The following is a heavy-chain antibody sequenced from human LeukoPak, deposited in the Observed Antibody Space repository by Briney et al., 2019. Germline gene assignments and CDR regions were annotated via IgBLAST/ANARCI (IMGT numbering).Heavy chain of an antibody. J-gene: IGHJ4*02. CDR2: INTDGSHT. V-gene: IGHV3-74*01. CDR3: AKIIVGATGIDY. Sequence: GGSLRPSCAASGFIFNNYWMHWVRQAPGKGLVWVSRINTDGSHTNYADSVKGRFTFSRDNAKNTLYLEMNSLRAEDTAVYYCAKIIVGATGIDYWGQGTLVTVSS. D-gene: IGHD1-26*01. CDR1: GFIFNNYW.